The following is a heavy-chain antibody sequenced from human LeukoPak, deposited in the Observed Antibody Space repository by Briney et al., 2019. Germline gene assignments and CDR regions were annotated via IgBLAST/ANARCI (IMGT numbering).Heavy chain of an antibody. CDR3: ARSRGTGWSYYFDY. V-gene: IGHV3-23*01. D-gene: IGHD6-19*01. CDR1: GFTFTSYS. Sequence: GGSLRLSCAASGFTFTSYSMNWVRQAPGKGLEWVSTISGGGGSTYYADSVKGRFTISRDNSKNTLYLQVNSLRAEDTAVYYCARSRGTGWSYYFDYWGQGTLVTVSS. CDR2: ISGGGGST. J-gene: IGHJ4*02.